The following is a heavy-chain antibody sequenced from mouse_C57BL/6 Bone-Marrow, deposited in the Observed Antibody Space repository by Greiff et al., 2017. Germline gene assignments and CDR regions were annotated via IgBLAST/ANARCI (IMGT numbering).Heavy chain of an antibody. CDR3: AREGHYYGSSLFDY. D-gene: IGHD1-1*01. CDR2: IYPRDGST. J-gene: IGHJ2*01. V-gene: IGHV1-78*01. Sequence: QVQLQQSDAELVKPGASVKISCKVSGYTFTDHTIHWMKQRPEQGLAWIGYIYPRDGSTKYNEKFKGKATLTADKSSSTAYMQLNSLTSDDSAVYFCAREGHYYGSSLFDYWGQGTTLTVAS. CDR1: GYTFTDHT.